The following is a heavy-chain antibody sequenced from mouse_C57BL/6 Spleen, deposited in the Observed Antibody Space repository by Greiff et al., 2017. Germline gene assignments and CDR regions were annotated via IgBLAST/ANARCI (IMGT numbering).Heavy chain of an antibody. V-gene: IGHV1-42*01. CDR1: GYSFTGYY. D-gene: IGHD2-14*01. J-gene: IGHJ3*01. CDR2: INPSTGGT. CDR3: ARGGLYVLAY. Sequence: VQLQQSGPELVKPGASVKISCKASGYSFTGYYMNWVKQSPEKSLEWIGEINPSTGGTTYNQKFKAKATLTVDKSSSTAYMQLKSLTSEDSAVYYCARGGLYVLAYWGQGTLVTVSA.